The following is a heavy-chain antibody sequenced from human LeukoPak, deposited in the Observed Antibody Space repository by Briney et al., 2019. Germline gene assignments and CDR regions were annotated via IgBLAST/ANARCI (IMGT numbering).Heavy chain of an antibody. V-gene: IGHV3-30-3*01. Sequence: GGSLRLSCAASGFTFSGYAMHWVRQAPGKGLEWVAVISYDGSNKYYADSVKGRFTISRDNSKNTLYLQMNSLRAEDTAVYYCAKVPFRFTGLVSYFDYWAREPWSPSPQ. J-gene: IGHJ4*02. D-gene: IGHD2-8*02. CDR3: AKVPFRFTGLVSYFDY. CDR1: GFTFSGYA. CDR2: ISYDGSNK.